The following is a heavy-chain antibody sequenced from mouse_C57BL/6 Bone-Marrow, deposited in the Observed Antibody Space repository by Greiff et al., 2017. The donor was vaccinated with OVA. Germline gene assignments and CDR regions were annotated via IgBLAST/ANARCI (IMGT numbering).Heavy chain of an antibody. J-gene: IGHJ3*01. CDR1: GFSLSTSGMG. V-gene: IGHV8-12*01. Sequence: QVQLKESGPGILQSSQTLSLTCSFSGFSLSTSGMGVSWIRQPSGKGLEWLAHIYWDDDKRYNPSLKSRLTISKDTSRNPLFLKIPLVDKADTATYYCARREGYYDYAWFAYWGQGTLVTVSA. CDR2: IYWDDDK. CDR3: ARREGYYDYAWFAY. D-gene: IGHD2-4*01.